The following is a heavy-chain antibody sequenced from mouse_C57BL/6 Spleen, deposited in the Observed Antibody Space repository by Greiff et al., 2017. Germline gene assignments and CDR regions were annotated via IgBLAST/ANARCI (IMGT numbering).Heavy chain of an antibody. J-gene: IGHJ2*01. Sequence: EVKLMESGPGLVKPSQSLSLPCSVTGYSITSGYYWNWIRQFPGNKLEWMGYISYDGSNNYNPSLKNRISITRDTSKNQFFLKLNSVTTEDTATYYCARAGLLYYFDYWGQGTTLTVSS. CDR2: ISYDGSN. CDR3: ARAGLLYYFDY. CDR1: GYSITSGYY. D-gene: IGHD1-1*01. V-gene: IGHV3-6*01.